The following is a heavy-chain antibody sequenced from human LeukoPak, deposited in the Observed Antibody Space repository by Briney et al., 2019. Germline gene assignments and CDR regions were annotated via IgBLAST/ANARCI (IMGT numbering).Heavy chain of an antibody. CDR3: ARETNSVFGVVISPLDY. CDR1: GGTFSSYA. CDR2: IIPIFGTA. V-gene: IGHV1-69*01. Sequence: SVKVSCKASGGTFSSYAISWVRQAPGQGLEWMGGIIPIFGTANYAQKFQGRVTITADESTSTAYMELSSLRSEDTAVYYCARETNSVFGVVISPLDYWGQGTLVTVSS. J-gene: IGHJ4*02. D-gene: IGHD3-3*01.